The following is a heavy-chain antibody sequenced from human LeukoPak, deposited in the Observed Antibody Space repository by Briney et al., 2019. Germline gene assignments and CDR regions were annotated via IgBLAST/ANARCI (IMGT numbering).Heavy chain of an antibody. D-gene: IGHD5-12*01. V-gene: IGHV3-21*01. CDR1: GFTFSSYS. CDR3: ARRKNLRWLQLEYPIDY. Sequence: GGSLRLSCAASGFTFSSYSMNWVRQAPGKGLEWVSSISSSSSYIYYADSVKGRFTISRDNAKNSLYLQMNSLRAEDTAVYYCARRKNLRWLQLEYPIDYWGQGTLVTISS. J-gene: IGHJ4*02. CDR2: ISSSSSYI.